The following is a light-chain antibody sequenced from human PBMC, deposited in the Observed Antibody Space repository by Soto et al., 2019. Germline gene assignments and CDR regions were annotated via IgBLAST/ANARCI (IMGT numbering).Light chain of an antibody. V-gene: IGKV3-20*01. J-gene: IGKJ3*01. CDR2: GAS. CDR1: QSVTTNY. Sequence: EIVLTQSPGTLSLSPGQRATPSCRASQSVTTNYLAWYQQKPGQAPRLLIYGASFRAAGIPDRFSGSGSGTDFTLTINTLEPGDFAVYFCQQYDSSPFTFGPGTTVDI. CDR3: QQYDSSPFT.